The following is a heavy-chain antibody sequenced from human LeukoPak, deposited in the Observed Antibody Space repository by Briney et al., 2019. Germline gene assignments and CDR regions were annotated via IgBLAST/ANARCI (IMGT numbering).Heavy chain of an antibody. V-gene: IGHV4-39*07. D-gene: IGHD5-18*01. CDR1: GGSISSSSYY. CDR2: IYHSGST. J-gene: IGHJ5*02. CDR3: ARRAREQKPLYGGYSYGPKYNWFDP. Sequence: PSETLSLTCTVSGGSISSSSYYWGWIRQPPGKGLEWIGSIYHSGSTSYNPSLKSRVTISVDTSKNQFSLKLSSVTAADTAVYYCARRAREQKPLYGGYSYGPKYNWFDPWGQGTLVTVSS.